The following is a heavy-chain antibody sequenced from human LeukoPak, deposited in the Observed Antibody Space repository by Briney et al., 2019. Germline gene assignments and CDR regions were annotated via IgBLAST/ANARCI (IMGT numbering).Heavy chain of an antibody. CDR1: GGSISGYY. J-gene: IGHJ4*02. D-gene: IGHD3-22*01. CDR2: VHTSGST. CDR3: ARSYDSSGSGFDY. V-gene: IGHV4-4*07. Sequence: SETLSLTCDVSGGSISGYYWSWIRQTAGEGLEWIGRVHTSGSTTYNPSLKSRVTLSQDTSKNQFYLRLTSVTAADTAVYYCARSYDSSGSGFDYWGQGTLVTVSS.